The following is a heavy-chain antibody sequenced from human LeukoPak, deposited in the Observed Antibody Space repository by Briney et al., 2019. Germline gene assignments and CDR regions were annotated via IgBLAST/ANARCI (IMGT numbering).Heavy chain of an antibody. CDR3: ARELPREVTLDY. V-gene: IGHV3-48*03. D-gene: IGHD2-21*02. CDR2: ISSSGTTT. J-gene: IGHJ4*02. Sequence: TGGSLRLSCAASGFPFSSFEMYWVRQAPGKGLEWVSYISSSGTTTYYAHSVKGRFTISRDNAKNTLYLQMNSLRAEDTSIYYCARELPREVTLDYWGQGTPVTVSS. CDR1: GFPFSSFE.